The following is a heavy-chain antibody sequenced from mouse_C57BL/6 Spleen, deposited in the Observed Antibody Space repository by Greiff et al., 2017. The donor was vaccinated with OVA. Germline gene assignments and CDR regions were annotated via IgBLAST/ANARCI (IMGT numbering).Heavy chain of an antibody. Sequence: EVQLQQSGPELVKPGASVKISCKASGYSFTDYNMNWVKQSNGKSLEWIGVINPNYGTTSYNQKFKGKATLTVDQSSSTAYMQLSSLTSEDTSVYYCASPYGMSYPAWFADWGQGTLVTVSA. D-gene: IGHD1-1*01. V-gene: IGHV1-39*01. CDR1: GYSFTDYN. J-gene: IGHJ3*01. CDR2: INPNYGTT. CDR3: ASPYGMSYPAWFAD.